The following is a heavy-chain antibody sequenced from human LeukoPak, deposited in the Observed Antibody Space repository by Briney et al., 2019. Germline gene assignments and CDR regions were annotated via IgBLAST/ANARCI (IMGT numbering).Heavy chain of an antibody. J-gene: IGHJ4*02. CDR3: ARGSDFVWGSYRPYFDY. CDR2: ISTSASTI. V-gene: IGHV3-48*03. D-gene: IGHD3-16*02. CDR1: GFTFSSYE. Sequence: GGSLRLCCAASGFTFSSYEMNWVRQAPGKGLEWVSYISTSASTIYYADSVKGRFTISRDNAKNSLYLQMNSLRAEDTAVYYCARGSDFVWGSYRPYFDYWGQGTLVTVSS.